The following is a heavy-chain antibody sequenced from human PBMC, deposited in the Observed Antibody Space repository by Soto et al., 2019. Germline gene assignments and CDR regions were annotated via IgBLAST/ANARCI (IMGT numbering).Heavy chain of an antibody. CDR1: GYTFTSYD. CDR3: ARLGEPYDYIWGSYRPRPLDY. D-gene: IGHD3-16*02. Sequence: ASVKVSCKASGYTFTSYDINWVRQATGQGLEWMGWMNPNSGNTGYAQKFQGGVTMTRNTSISTAYMELSSLRSEDTAVYYCARLGEPYDYIWGSYRPRPLDYWGQGTLVTVSS. V-gene: IGHV1-8*01. CDR2: MNPNSGNT. J-gene: IGHJ4*02.